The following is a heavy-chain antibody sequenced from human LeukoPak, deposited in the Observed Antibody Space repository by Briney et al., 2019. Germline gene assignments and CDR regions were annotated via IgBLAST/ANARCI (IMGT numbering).Heavy chain of an antibody. CDR2: IIPSDGFT. D-gene: IGHD3-3*01. V-gene: IGHV1-46*01. J-gene: IGHJ4*02. CDR3: ATAGRRLFAVLIPLSFDY. Sequence: ASVKVSCKASGYTFTNYYIHWVRQAPGQGLEWMGMIIPSDGFTTYAQKFQGRLTMTRDMSTSTVYMELSSLRSEDTALYYCATAGRRLFAVLIPLSFDYWGQGTLVTVSS. CDR1: GYTFTNYY.